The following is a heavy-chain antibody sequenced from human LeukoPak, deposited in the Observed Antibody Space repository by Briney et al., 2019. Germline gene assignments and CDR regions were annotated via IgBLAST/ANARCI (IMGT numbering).Heavy chain of an antibody. D-gene: IGHD6-13*01. CDR2: IIPIFGTA. V-gene: IGHV1-69*13. Sequence: ASVKVSCKASGGTFSSYAISWVRQAPGQGLEWMGGIIPIFGTANYAQKFQGRVTITADESTSTAYMELSSLRSEDTAAYYCARCPGIAAAVVAFDIWGQGTVVTVSS. J-gene: IGHJ3*02. CDR3: ARCPGIAAAVVAFDI. CDR1: GGTFSSYA.